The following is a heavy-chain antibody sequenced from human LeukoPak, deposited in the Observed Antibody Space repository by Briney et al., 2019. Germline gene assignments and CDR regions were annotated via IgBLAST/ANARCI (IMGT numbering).Heavy chain of an antibody. Sequence: GGSLRLSCAASGFTFDDYAMHWVRQAPGKGLEWVSGISWNSGSIGYADSVKGRFTISRDNAKNSLYLQMNSLRAEDMALYYCGKYDSSGTGFDIWGQGTMVTVSS. CDR2: ISWNSGSI. D-gene: IGHD3-22*01. CDR1: GFTFDDYA. V-gene: IGHV3-9*03. J-gene: IGHJ3*02. CDR3: GKYDSSGTGFDI.